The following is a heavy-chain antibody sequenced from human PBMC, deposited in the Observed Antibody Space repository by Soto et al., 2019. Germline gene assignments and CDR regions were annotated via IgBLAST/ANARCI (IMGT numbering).Heavy chain of an antibody. CDR1: GFTFSDYY. CDR3: ARGKSIFYGMDV. CDR2: ISSSGTII. D-gene: IGHD2-15*01. V-gene: IGHV3-11*01. Sequence: QVQLVESGGGLVKPGGSLRLSCAASGFTFSDYYISWIRQAPGKGLEWVSYISSSGTIIYHADSVKGRFTISRDNAKNSLFLQMNSLRAEDTAVYYCARGKSIFYGMDVWGQVTTVTVSS. J-gene: IGHJ6*02.